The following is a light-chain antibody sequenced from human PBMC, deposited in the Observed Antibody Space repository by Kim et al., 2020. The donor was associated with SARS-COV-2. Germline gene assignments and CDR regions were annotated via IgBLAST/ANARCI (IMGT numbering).Light chain of an antibody. V-gene: IGLV3-1*01. CDR2: QDS. CDR3: QAWDSSTVV. CDR1: KWGDKY. J-gene: IGLJ2*01. Sequence: VSTVQTASITCSGDKWGDKYACWYQQKPGQSPVLVIDQDSKRLSGIPERFSGSNSGNTATLTISGTQAMDEADYYCQAWDSSTVVFGGGTQLTVL.